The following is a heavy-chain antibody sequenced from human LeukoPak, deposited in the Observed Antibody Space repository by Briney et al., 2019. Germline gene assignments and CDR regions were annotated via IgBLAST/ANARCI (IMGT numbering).Heavy chain of an antibody. V-gene: IGHV5-51*01. J-gene: IGHJ4*02. D-gene: IGHD5-24*01. CDR1: ESSFSRYW. CDR3: ARRDGYDSTTFDY. Sequence: GESLQISCQGSESSFSRYWIGGGRQLPGKGLEWMGIIYPGVSANRYSSSLQGQVTISADKSISTAYLQWSILKASDTAVYYCARRDGYDSTTFDYWGQGTLVTVSS. CDR2: IYPGVSAN.